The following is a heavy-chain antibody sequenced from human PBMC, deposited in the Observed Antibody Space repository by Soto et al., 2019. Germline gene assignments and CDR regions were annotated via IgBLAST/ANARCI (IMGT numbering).Heavy chain of an antibody. D-gene: IGHD5-12*01. V-gene: IGHV4-31*03. J-gene: IGHJ5*02. CDR1: GGSISSGGYY. CDR3: AREEGGGYDHRWFDP. Sequence: QVQLQESGPGLVKPSQTLSLTCTVSGGSISSGGYYWSWIRQHPGKGLEWIGYIYYSGSTYYNPSLKSRVTISVAPSKNPFSLKLSSVTAADTAVYYCAREEGGGYDHRWFDPWGQGTLVTVSS. CDR2: IYYSGST.